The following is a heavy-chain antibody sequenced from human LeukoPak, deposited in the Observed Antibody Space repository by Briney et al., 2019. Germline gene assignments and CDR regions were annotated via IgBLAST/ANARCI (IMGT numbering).Heavy chain of an antibody. D-gene: IGHD1-20*01. CDR1: GGSISSYS. V-gene: IGHV4-4*07. CDR2: SYTRRST. Sequence: SETLSLTCTVSGGSISSYSWSWIRQPARKGLQWIGRSYTRRSTKYTPSLTSRVSMSVDTSKNQFSLKLSSVTAADPAVYYSASVDYNWNYFHYWGQGTLVTVSS. CDR3: ASVDYNWNYFHY. J-gene: IGHJ4*02.